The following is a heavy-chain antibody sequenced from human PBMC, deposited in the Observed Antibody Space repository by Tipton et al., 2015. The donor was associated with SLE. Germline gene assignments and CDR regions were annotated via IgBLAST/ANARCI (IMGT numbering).Heavy chain of an antibody. CDR1: GGSITGYY. CDR2: IDQFGSA. Sequence: TLSLTCIVSGGSITGYYWSWIRQPPGKRLEWIGYIDQFGSANYNPSLQNRVTISVGRSKTQFSLKLRSVNAADSAMYYCARHGYHFRSGYYRHVFNVWGQAKMLTVSS. CDR3: ARHGYHFRSGYYRHVFNV. J-gene: IGHJ3*01. V-gene: IGHV4-59*08. D-gene: IGHD3-3*01.